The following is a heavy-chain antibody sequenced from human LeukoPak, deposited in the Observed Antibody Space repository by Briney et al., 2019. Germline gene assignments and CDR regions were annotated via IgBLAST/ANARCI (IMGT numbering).Heavy chain of an antibody. CDR1: GYSIISGYY. CDR2: IDHSGST. J-gene: IGHJ4*02. Sequence: PSETLCLTCAVSGYSIISGYYWGWIGQPPGKGRRWSESIDHSGSTYYNPSPKSRVTISADTSKNKFSLSMSTVPAVATGHYNCERHDDFWSGYGHFDYWGQGTLVTVSS. V-gene: IGHV4-38-2*01. CDR3: ERHDDFWSGYGHFDY. D-gene: IGHD3-3*01.